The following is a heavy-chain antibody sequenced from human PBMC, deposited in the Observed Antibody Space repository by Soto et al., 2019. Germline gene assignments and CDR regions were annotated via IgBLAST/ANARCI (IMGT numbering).Heavy chain of an antibody. CDR1: GFTFSSYA. V-gene: IGHV3-30-3*01. J-gene: IGHJ6*02. D-gene: IGHD6-13*01. CDR3: ARDIAGQQLVRIPDGGYYYYGMDV. Sequence: QVQLVESGGGVVQPGRSLRLSCAASGFTFSSYAMHWVRQAPGKGLEWVAVISYDGSNKYYADSVKGRFTISRDNSKNTLYLQMNRQRAEDTAVYYCARDIAGQQLVRIPDGGYYYYGMDVWGQGTTVTVSS. CDR2: ISYDGSNK.